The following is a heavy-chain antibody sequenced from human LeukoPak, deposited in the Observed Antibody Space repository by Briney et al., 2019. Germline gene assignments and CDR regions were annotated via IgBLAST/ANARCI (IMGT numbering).Heavy chain of an antibody. CDR1: GYTFTGYY. J-gene: IGHJ6*03. V-gene: IGHV1-2*02. Sequence: GSSVKLSCKASGYTFTGYYMHWVRQAPGQGLEWMGWINPNSGGTNYAQKFQGRVSMTRDTSISTAYMELSRLRSDDTAVYYCARDKSRYYYYYYMDVWGKGTTVTVSS. CDR2: INPNSGGT. CDR3: ARDKSRYYYYYYMDV.